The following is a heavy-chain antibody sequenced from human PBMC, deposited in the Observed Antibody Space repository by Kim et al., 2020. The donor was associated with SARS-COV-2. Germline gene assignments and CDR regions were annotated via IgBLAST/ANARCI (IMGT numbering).Heavy chain of an antibody. J-gene: IGHJ4*01. Sequence: GGSLRLSCTISGFTFTGYAMSWVRQAPGKGLEWVSSIDGRDGTTYYVDSVKGRFTISRDNSKNTLYLQNSNLRADDTAEYYCMKGGWGWIWDHWGQGALVTVSS. CDR1: GFTFTGYA. CDR3: MKGGWGWIWDH. V-gene: IGHV3-23*01. CDR2: IDGRDGTT. D-gene: IGHD2-2*03.